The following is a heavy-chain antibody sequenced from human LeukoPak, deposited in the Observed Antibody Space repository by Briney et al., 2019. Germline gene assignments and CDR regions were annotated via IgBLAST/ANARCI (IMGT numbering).Heavy chain of an antibody. D-gene: IGHD1-26*01. J-gene: IGHJ4*02. Sequence: SETLSLTCTVSGGSISSYYWSWIRQPPGKGLEWIGYIYYSGSTNYNPSLKSRVTISVDTSKNQFSLKLSSVTAADTAVYYCARRVSSYRDFDYWGQGTLVTVSS. CDR1: GGSISSYY. CDR2: IYYSGST. CDR3: ARRVSSYRDFDY. V-gene: IGHV4-59*12.